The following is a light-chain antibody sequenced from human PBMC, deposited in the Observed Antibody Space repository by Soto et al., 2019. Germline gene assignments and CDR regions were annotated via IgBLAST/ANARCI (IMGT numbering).Light chain of an antibody. CDR2: GSS. CDR3: HQYGSSPQYT. V-gene: IGKV3-20*01. J-gene: IGKJ2*01. CDR1: QSVSGNY. Sequence: EIVLTQSPGTLSLSPGERATLSCRASQSVSGNYLAWYQQKPGQSPRLLIYGSSDRATGVPDRFSGSGSGIDVLRTITRVENEDVAVYYCHQYGSSPQYTFGHGTKVEIK.